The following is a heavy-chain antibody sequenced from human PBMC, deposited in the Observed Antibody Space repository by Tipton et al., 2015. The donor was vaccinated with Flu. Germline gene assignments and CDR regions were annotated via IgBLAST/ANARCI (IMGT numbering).Heavy chain of an antibody. J-gene: IGHJ2*01. Sequence: TLSLTCSVSGGSVGSPYCWGWVRQPPGKGLQWIGNICPGSPYYNSSLRSRVTISLDTSKNQFSLKLSSVTAADTAVYYCARDHEWRNWYFDLWGRGTLVTVSS. D-gene: IGHD3-3*01. CDR2: ICPGSP. V-gene: IGHV4-38-2*02. CDR3: ARDHEWRNWYFDL. CDR1: GGSVGSPYC.